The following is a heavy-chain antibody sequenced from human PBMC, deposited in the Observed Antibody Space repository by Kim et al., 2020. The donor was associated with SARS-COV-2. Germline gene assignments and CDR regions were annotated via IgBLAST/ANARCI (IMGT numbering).Heavy chain of an antibody. Sequence: SETLSLTCTVSGGSISSYYWSWIRQPAGKGLEWIGRIYTSGSTNYNPSLKSRVTMSVDTSKNQFSLKLSSVTAADTAVYYCARDGSGTKGSYYYYGMDVWGQGTTVTVSS. CDR1: GGSISSYY. V-gene: IGHV4-4*07. J-gene: IGHJ6*02. CDR2: IYTSGST. CDR3: ARDGSGTKGSYYYYGMDV. D-gene: IGHD1-1*01.